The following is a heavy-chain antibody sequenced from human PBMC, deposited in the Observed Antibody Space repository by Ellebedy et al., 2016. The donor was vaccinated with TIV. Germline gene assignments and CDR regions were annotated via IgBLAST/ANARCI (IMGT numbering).Heavy chain of an antibody. CDR3: ARVPNNYYGSGSYPPDY. Sequence: GGSLRLSCAASGFTFSTCWMSWVRRAPGKGLEWVANIKQDGSEKYYVDSVKGRFTISRDNANNSLYLQMNSLRAEDTAVYYCARVPNNYYGSGSYPPDYWGQGTLVTVSS. CDR2: IKQDGSEK. D-gene: IGHD3-10*01. V-gene: IGHV3-7*03. CDR1: GFTFSTCW. J-gene: IGHJ4*02.